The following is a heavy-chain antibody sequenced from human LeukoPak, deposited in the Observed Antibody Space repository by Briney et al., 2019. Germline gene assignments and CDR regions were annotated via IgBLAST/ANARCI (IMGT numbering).Heavy chain of an antibody. V-gene: IGHV1-69*13. J-gene: IGHJ6*03. CDR3: ASLAEYDFWSDQHYYLDV. CDR1: GGTFSSYA. CDR2: IIPIFGTA. D-gene: IGHD3-3*01. Sequence: ASVKVSCKASGGTFSSYAISWVRQAPGQGLEWMGGIIPIFGTANYAQKFQGRVTITADESTSTAYMELSSLRSEDTAVYHCASLAEYDFWSDQHYYLDVWVSGNTVGVS.